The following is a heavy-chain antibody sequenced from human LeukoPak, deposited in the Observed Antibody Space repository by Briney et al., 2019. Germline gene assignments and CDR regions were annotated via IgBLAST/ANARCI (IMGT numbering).Heavy chain of an antibody. CDR3: AKDSRYYYVDY. J-gene: IGHJ4*02. V-gene: IGHV3-30*02. D-gene: IGHD1-14*01. Sequence: GGSLRLSCAASGFTFSSYGMHWVRQAPGKGLEWVAFIRYDGSKEYYADSVKGRFTISRDNSKNTLYLQLNSLKTEDTAVYYCAKDSRYYYVDYWGQGTLVTVSS. CDR1: GFTFSSYG. CDR2: IRYDGSKE.